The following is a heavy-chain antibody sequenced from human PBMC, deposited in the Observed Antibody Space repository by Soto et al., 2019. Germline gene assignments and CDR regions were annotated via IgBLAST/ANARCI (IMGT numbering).Heavy chain of an antibody. Sequence: GGALRLSCAASGFTFNNYAMTWVRQAPGKGLEWVSVISGSGGSTHYADSVQGRFSISRDNSKNTVYLQMNSLGVEDTALYYCAKVIVVIAAAGDYFDSWGQGTLVTVSS. CDR3: AKVIVVIAAAGDYFDS. J-gene: IGHJ4*02. V-gene: IGHV3-23*01. CDR2: ISGSGGST. CDR1: GFTFNNYA. D-gene: IGHD2-15*01.